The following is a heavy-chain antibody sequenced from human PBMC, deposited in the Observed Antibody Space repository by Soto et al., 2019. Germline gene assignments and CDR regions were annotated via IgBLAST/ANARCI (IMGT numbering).Heavy chain of an antibody. D-gene: IGHD2-8*01. Sequence: PSETLSLTCAVSGASISSTDWWSWVRQPPGKGLECLGEIYHSGSTYYNPSLRSRVAISVDTSRNLFSLTLTSVTAADTAVYYCAIPDAGDFHYWGQGALVTVSS. CDR3: AIPDAGDFHY. V-gene: IGHV4-4*02. CDR1: GASISSTDW. CDR2: IYHSGST. J-gene: IGHJ4*02.